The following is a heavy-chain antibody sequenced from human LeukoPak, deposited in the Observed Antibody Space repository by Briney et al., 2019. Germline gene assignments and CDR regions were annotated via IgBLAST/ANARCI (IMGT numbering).Heavy chain of an antibody. CDR2: IIPIFGTA. D-gene: IGHD2-2*01. J-gene: IGHJ6*02. Sequence: SVKVSCKASGGTFSSYAISWVRQAPGQGLEWMGGIIPIFGTANYAQKFQGRVTITADESTSTAYMELSSLRSEDTAVYYCARADIVVVPAAPSYYYYGMDVWGQGTTVTVSS. CDR3: ARADIVVVPAAPSYYYYGMDV. CDR1: GGTFSSYA. V-gene: IGHV1-69*01.